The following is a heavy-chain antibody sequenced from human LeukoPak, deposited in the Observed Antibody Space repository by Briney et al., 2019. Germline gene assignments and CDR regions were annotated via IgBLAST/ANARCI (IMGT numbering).Heavy chain of an antibody. D-gene: IGHD6-13*01. J-gene: IGHJ4*02. CDR3: AKGDSSSWYEGYYYFDY. CDR2: ISWNSGSI. CDR1: GFTFDDYA. V-gene: IGHV3-9*01. Sequence: PGGSLRLSCAASGFTFDDYAMHWVRQAPGKGLEWVSGISWNSGSIGYADSVKGRFTISRDNAKNSLYLQMNSLRAEDTALYYCAKGDSSSWYEGYYYFDYWGQGTLVTVSS.